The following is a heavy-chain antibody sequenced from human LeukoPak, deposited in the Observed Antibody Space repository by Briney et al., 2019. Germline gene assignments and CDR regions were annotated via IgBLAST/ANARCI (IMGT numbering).Heavy chain of an antibody. J-gene: IGHJ4*02. CDR3: ARRAASHDFDE. Sequence: GVSLRLSCAASGFSFSSYSMNWVRHAQGNGLKWGAAISTTNANIYYADSVRVRFTISRYTTKTSLYLQINSRRDEDTALYYCARRAASHDFDEWGQGTLVTVSS. CDR2: ISTTNANI. V-gene: IGHV3-21*01. CDR1: GFSFSSYS.